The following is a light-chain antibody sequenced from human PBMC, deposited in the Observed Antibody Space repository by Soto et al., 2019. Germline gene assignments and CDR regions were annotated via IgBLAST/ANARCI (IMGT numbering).Light chain of an antibody. CDR1: QSVSSY. V-gene: IGKV3-11*01. CDR2: DAS. Sequence: EIVLTQSPATLSLSPGERATLSCGASQSVSSYLAWYQQKPGQAPRLLIYDASNRATGIPARFSGSGSGTDFTLTISSLEPEDFAVYYCQQRSNWPSITFGQGTKVDIK. J-gene: IGKJ1*01. CDR3: QQRSNWPSIT.